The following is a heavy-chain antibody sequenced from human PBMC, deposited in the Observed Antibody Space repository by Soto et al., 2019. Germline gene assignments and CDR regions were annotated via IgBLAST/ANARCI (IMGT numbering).Heavy chain of an antibody. V-gene: IGHV1-2*02. CDR1: GYTFTGYF. CDR3: ARGGGTILAPLP. J-gene: IGHJ5*02. CDR2: INPNSGAT. D-gene: IGHD3-3*01. Sequence: SSVKVSCKASGYTFTGYFMHWVRQAPGQGLEWMGWINPNSGATKYAQKFQGRVTLSRDTSISTAYMELSGLRSDDTAVYYCARGGGTILAPLPWGQGTLVTVSS.